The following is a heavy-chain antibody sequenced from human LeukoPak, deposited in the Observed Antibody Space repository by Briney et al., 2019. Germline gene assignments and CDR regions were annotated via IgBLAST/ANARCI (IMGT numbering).Heavy chain of an antibody. V-gene: IGHV3-64D*06. CDR1: GFTSTSHV. CDR3: VREGLERRTNFDY. J-gene: IGHJ4*02. CDR2: ASMNVQTT. D-gene: IGHD1-1*01. Sequence: VRTPRLSSSPSGFTSTSHVIHWVRGAPGPELQYFSGASMNVQTTYYAGSVKARFTISRDSSKNTVYLQMNSLTAEDTAVYYCVREGLERRTNFDYWGQGTLVSVSS.